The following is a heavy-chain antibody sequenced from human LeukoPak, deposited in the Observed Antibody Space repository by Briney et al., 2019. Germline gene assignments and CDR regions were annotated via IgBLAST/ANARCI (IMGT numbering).Heavy chain of an antibody. CDR3: ARHIPRGNNYFDC. Sequence: GGSLRLSCAASGFTFSGHWMTWVRQAPGKRLEWVANIKEDGSGKFYADSVEGRFTVSRDNAKNSLSLQMNSLGAEDTAVYYCARHIPRGNNYFDCWGQGTLVTVSS. V-gene: IGHV3-7*01. J-gene: IGHJ4*02. CDR2: IKEDGSGK. CDR1: GFTFSGHW. D-gene: IGHD1/OR15-1a*01.